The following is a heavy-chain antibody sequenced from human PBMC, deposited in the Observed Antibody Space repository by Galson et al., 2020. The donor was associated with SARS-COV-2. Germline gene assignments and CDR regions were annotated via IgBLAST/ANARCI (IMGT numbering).Heavy chain of an antibody. V-gene: IGHV3-30-3*01. D-gene: IGHD1-26*01. CDR1: GFTFSSYA. CDR2: ISYDGSNK. J-gene: IGHJ5*02. Sequence: GGSLRLSCAASGFTFSSYAMHWVRQAPGKGLEWVAVISYDGSNKYYADSVKGRFTISRDNSKNTLYLQMNSLRAEDTAVYYCARTYSGSYYSWFDPWGQGTLVTVSS. CDR3: ARTYSGSYYSWFDP.